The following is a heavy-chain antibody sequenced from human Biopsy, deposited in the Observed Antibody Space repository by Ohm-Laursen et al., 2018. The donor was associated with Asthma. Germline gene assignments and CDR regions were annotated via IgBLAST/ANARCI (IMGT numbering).Heavy chain of an antibody. Sequence: SLRLSCSASGFTFSSYGMHWVRQAPGKGLEWVAVISYHGSNKYYADSVKGRFTITRDNSKNTLYLQMNSLRTEDTAVYYCVCQSSGPDFWSGYYYFDYWGQGTLVTVSS. CDR3: VCQSSGPDFWSGYYYFDY. V-gene: IGHV3-30*03. J-gene: IGHJ4*02. CDR2: ISYHGSNK. CDR1: GFTFSSYG. D-gene: IGHD3-3*01.